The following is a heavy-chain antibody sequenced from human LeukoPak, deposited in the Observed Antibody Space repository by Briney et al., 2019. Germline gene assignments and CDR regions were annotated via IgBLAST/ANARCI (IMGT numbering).Heavy chain of an antibody. Sequence: QPGGSLRLACVASGVAIRNSWMSWVRQAPGKGLEWVANIHPDGSVQNYVDSVKGRFTISRDNAKNSLYLQINNLRAEDTAVYYCAKDGTSSSDYYYYYMDVWGKGTTVTVSS. D-gene: IGHD6-6*01. CDR3: AKDGTSSSDYYYYYMDV. J-gene: IGHJ6*03. V-gene: IGHV3-7*01. CDR2: IHPDGSVQ. CDR1: GVAIRNSW.